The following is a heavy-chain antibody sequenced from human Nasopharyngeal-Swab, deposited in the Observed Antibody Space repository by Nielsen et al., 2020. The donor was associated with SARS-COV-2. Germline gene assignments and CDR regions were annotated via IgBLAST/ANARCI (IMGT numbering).Heavy chain of an antibody. J-gene: IGHJ4*02. CDR1: GFTFSSYS. D-gene: IGHD4-17*01. CDR3: ARTRSPYGDCVDFDY. V-gene: IGHV3-21*01. CDR2: ISSSSSYI. Sequence: GESLKISCAASGFTFSSYSMNWVRQAPGKGLEWVSSISSSSSYIYYADSVKGRFTISRDNAKNSLYLQMNSLRAEDTAVYYCARTRSPYGDCVDFDYWGQGTLVTVSS.